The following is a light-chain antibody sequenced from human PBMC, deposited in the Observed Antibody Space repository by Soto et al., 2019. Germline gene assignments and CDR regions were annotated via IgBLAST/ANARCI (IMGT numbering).Light chain of an antibody. V-gene: IGKV1-12*01. J-gene: IGKJ3*01. CDR1: QGISSW. CDR3: QQRSNWPPIT. CDR2: AAS. Sequence: DIPMTQSPSSVSASVGDRVTITCRASQGISSWFAWYQQKPGKAPKLLIYAASSLQSGVPSRFSGSGSGTDFTLTISRLQPEDFAVYYCQQRSNWPPITFGPGTKVDLK.